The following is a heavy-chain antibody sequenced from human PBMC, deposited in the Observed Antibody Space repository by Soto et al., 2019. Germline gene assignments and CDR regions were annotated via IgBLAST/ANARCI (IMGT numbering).Heavy chain of an antibody. CDR1: GFDFSYFW. Sequence: EVQLVESGGGLVQPGGSLRLSCAASGFDFSYFWMAWIRQAPGKGLEWVANIKQDGGKKYYVDSGEGRFTIPRDNAKNSLYLQMDSLRAEDTALYFCARDRMGDDYFDSLGPGTQVTVSS. D-gene: IGHD3-16*01. CDR3: ARDRMGDDYFDS. V-gene: IGHV3-7*01. CDR2: IKQDGGKK. J-gene: IGHJ4*02.